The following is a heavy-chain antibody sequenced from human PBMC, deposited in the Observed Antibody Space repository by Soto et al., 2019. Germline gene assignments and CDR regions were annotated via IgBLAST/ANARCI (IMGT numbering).Heavy chain of an antibody. V-gene: IGHV4-39*01. D-gene: IGHD3-3*01. CDR1: GGSINSSNYY. CDR3: ARADYDFWSDYYTKPTGYFDY. J-gene: IGHJ4*02. CDR2: INYSGST. Sequence: QLQLQESGPGLVKPSETLSLTCTVSGGSINSSNYYWGWIRQPPGKGLEWIGSINYSGSTYYNPSLKSRVTISVDTSKNQFSLKLSSVTAADTAVYYCARADYDFWSDYYTKPTGYFDYWGQGTLVTVSS.